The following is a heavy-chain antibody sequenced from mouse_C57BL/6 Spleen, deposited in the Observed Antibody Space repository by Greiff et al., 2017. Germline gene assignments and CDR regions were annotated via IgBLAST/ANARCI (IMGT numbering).Heavy chain of an antibody. Sequence: EVQLQESGAELVRPGASVKLSCTASGFNIKDYYMHWVKQRPEQGLEWIGRIDPEDGDTEYAPKFQGKATMTADTYSNTAYLQLSSLTSEDTAVYYCTHYGNYAHWYFDVWGTGTTVTVSS. J-gene: IGHJ1*03. CDR2: IDPEDGDT. CDR1: GFNIKDYY. CDR3: THYGNYAHWYFDV. D-gene: IGHD2-1*01. V-gene: IGHV14-1*01.